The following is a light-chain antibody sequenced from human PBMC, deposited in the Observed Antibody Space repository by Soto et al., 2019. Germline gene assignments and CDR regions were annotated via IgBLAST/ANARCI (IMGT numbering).Light chain of an antibody. CDR1: QSISSH. V-gene: IGKV3-15*01. CDR2: GAS. J-gene: IGKJ2*01. CDR3: QQYSGWPYT. Sequence: EIVMTQSPATLAVSPGERATLSCRASQSISSHSTSYQQKPGQPPRLLIYGASIRATGIPARFSGSGSGTEFTLTISSLQSEDFAVYYCQQYSGWPYTFGQGTKLEIK.